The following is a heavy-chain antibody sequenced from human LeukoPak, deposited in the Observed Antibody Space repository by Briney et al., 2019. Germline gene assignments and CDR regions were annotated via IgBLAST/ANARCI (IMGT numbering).Heavy chain of an antibody. D-gene: IGHD1-26*01. CDR1: GGTFSSYA. CDR2: IIPIFGTA. CDR3: AKPRRGSYYLGDAFDI. Sequence: SAKVSCKASGGTFSSYAISWVRQAPGQGLEWMGGIIPIFGTANYAQKFQGRVTITVDESTSTAYMELSSLRSEDTAVYYCAKPRRGSYYLGDAFDIWGQGTMVTVSS. V-gene: IGHV1-69*13. J-gene: IGHJ3*02.